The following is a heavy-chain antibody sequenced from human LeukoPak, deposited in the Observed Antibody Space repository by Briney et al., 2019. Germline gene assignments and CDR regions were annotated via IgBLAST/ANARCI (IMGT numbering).Heavy chain of an antibody. Sequence: SETLSLTCTVSGGSISSSSYYWSWIRQPPGKGLEWIGEINHSGSTNYNPSLKSRVTISVDTSKNQFSLKLSSVTAADTAVYYCARGPSYGSTWGQGTLVTVSS. CDR2: INHSGST. V-gene: IGHV4-39*07. CDR3: ARGPSYGST. CDR1: GGSISSSSYY. J-gene: IGHJ5*02. D-gene: IGHD3-10*01.